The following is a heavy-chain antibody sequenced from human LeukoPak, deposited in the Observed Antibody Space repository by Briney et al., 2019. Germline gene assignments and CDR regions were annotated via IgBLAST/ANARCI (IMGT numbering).Heavy chain of an antibody. CDR2: IYYGGST. CDR3: ARGSNWNSYDY. D-gene: IGHD1-1*01. CDR1: GGSISSSPFY. V-gene: IGHV4-39*01. J-gene: IGHJ4*02. Sequence: NPSETLSLTCTVSGGSISSSPFYWGWFRQPPGKGLEWIGNIYYGGSTYYNPSLKSRVTISVDTSKNQFSLKLSSVTAADTAVYYCARGSNWNSYDYWGQGTLVTVSS.